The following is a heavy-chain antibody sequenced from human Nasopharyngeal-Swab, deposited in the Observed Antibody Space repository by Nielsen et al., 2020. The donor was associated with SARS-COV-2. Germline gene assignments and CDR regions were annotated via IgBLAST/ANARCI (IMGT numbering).Heavy chain of an antibody. V-gene: IGHV2-70*11. D-gene: IGHD3-22*01. J-gene: IGHJ4*02. CDR2: IDWDDDK. Sequence: WIRQPPGKALEWLARIDWDDDKYYSTSLKTRLTISKDTSKNQVVLTMTNMDPVDTATYYCARLTYYYDSSGYYYDRFDYWGQGTLVTVSS. CDR3: ARLTYYYDSSGYYYDRFDY.